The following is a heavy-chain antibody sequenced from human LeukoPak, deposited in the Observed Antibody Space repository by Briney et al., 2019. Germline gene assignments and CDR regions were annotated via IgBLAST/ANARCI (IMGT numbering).Heavy chain of an antibody. CDR3: TRGLGEHGGVSDR. CDR2: IKHEGSEQ. Sequence: GGSLSLSCAASGFIFTSNRMNWVRQAPGKGLEWVANIKHEGSEQIYVDSVKGRFTISRDNAKHSVYLQMKRLRAEDTAVYYCTRGLGEHGGVSDRWGQGTMV. CDR1: GFIFTSNR. J-gene: IGHJ5*02. V-gene: IGHV3-7*01. D-gene: IGHD1-26*01.